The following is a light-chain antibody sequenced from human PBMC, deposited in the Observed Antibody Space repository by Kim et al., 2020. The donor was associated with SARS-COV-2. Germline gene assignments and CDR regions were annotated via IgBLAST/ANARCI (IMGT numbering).Light chain of an antibody. CDR1: KLGDKY. CDR2: QNK. J-gene: IGLJ2*01. V-gene: IGLV3-1*01. Sequence: SVSPEQTASITCSGDKLGDKYACWYQQKPGQSPVLVIYQNKQRPSGIPERFSGSNSGNTATLTISGTQAMDEADYYCQAWDSSTVVFGGGTQLTVL. CDR3: QAWDSSTVV.